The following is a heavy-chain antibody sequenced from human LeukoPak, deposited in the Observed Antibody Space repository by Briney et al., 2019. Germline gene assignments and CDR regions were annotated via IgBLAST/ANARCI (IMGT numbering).Heavy chain of an antibody. V-gene: IGHV4-4*02. Sequence: SGTLSLTCAVSGGSISSSNWWSWVRQPPGKGLEWIGEIYHSGSTNYNPSLKSRVTISVDTSKNQFSLRLSSVTAADTAVYYCARRRYCSGGSCYSGYYYYYGMDVWGQGTTVTVSS. J-gene: IGHJ6*02. CDR1: GGSISSSNW. CDR2: IYHSGST. D-gene: IGHD2-15*01. CDR3: ARRRYCSGGSCYSGYYYYYGMDV.